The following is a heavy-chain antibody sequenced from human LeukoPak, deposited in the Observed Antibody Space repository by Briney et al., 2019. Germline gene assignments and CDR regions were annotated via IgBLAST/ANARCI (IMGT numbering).Heavy chain of an antibody. CDR2: INPNSGDP. Sequence: GASVKVSCKTSGYTFTDSYIHWVRQAPGQGLEWMGRINPNSGDPNYPQKFQGRVTMTRDTSISTAYMEMSSLTSDDTAVYYCARDHSNDFWSGSGPLYYMDVWGKGTTVTVSS. V-gene: IGHV1-2*06. CDR1: GYTFTDSY. J-gene: IGHJ6*03. D-gene: IGHD3-3*01. CDR3: ARDHSNDFWSGSGPLYYMDV.